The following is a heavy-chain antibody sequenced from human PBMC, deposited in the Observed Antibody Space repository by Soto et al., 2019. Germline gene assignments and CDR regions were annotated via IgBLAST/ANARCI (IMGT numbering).Heavy chain of an antibody. CDR1: GDSVSSNSAA. J-gene: IGHJ2*01. D-gene: IGHD2-15*01. CDR3: ARDRYCSGGSCFSYWYFDL. V-gene: IGHV6-1*01. Sequence: QVQLQQSGPGLVKLSQTLSLTCAISGDSVSSNSAAWNWIRQSPSRGLEWLGRTYYRSKWYNDYAVSVKSRITINPDTSKNQFSLLLNSVTPEDTAVYYCARDRYCSGGSCFSYWYFDLWGRGTLVTVSS. CDR2: TYYRSKWYN.